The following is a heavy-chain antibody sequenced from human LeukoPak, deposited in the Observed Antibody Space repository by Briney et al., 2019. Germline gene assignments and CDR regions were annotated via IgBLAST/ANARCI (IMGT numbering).Heavy chain of an antibody. V-gene: IGHV1-3*01. D-gene: IGHD6-19*01. J-gene: IGHJ5*02. Sequence: ASVKVSCKGSGYTFTSYAMHWVRQAPGQRLEWMGWINAGNGNTKYSQKFQGRVTITRDTSASTAYMELSSLRSEDTAVYYCARDPILAVANGFDPWGQGTLVTVSS. CDR1: GYTFTSYA. CDR3: ARDPILAVANGFDP. CDR2: INAGNGNT.